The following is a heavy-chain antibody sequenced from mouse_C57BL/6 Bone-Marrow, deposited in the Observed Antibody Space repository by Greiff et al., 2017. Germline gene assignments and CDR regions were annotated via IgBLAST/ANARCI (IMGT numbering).Heavy chain of an antibody. Sequence: QVQLQQSGAELVRPGTSVKVSCKASGYAFTNYLIEWVKQRPGQGLEWIGVINPGSGGTNYNEKFQGKATLTADKSSSTAYMQLSSLTSEDSAVYFCARSGVTTVAWYFDVWGTGTTVTVSS. CDR3: ARSGVTTVAWYFDV. J-gene: IGHJ1*03. V-gene: IGHV1-54*01. D-gene: IGHD1-1*01. CDR2: INPGSGGT. CDR1: GYAFTNYL.